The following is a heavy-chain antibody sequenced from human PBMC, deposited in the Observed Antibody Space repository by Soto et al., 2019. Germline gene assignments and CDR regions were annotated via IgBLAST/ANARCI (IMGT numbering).Heavy chain of an antibody. D-gene: IGHD4-17*01. Sequence: PSETLSLTCTVSGGSISSYYWSWIRQPPGKGLEWIGYIYYSGSTNYNPSLKSRVTISVDTSKNQFSLKLSYVTAADTAVYYCARDGRPYGDSACDYWGQGTLVTVS. CDR2: IYYSGST. CDR3: ARDGRPYGDSACDY. CDR1: GGSISSYY. V-gene: IGHV4-59*01. J-gene: IGHJ4*02.